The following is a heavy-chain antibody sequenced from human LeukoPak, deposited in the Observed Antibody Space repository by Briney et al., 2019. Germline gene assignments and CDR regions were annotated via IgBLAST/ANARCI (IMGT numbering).Heavy chain of an antibody. J-gene: IGHJ4*02. V-gene: IGHV3-53*01. CDR3: AAGYSYGYS. Sequence: GSLRLSCAASGFTVNSNYMNWVRQAPGKGLEWVSIIYSVATTYYADSVKGRFTISTDNSKNTLYLQMNSLGAEDTAVYYCAAGYSYGYSWGQGTLVTVSS. D-gene: IGHD5-18*01. CDR2: IYSVATT. CDR1: GFTVNSNY.